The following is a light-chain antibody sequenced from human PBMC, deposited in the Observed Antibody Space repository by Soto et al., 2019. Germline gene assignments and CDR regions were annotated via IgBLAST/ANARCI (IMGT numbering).Light chain of an antibody. CDR3: QQYDTYLRT. J-gene: IGKJ1*01. CDR1: QSISAW. Sequence: DIQMTQSPSTLFASVGDRVTITCRASQSISAWLAWYQQKPGKAPKLLIYDASNLVTGVPSRFIGSGSGTDFTLTISSLQPDDYATYYCQQYDTYLRTFGQGTKVDFK. V-gene: IGKV1-5*01. CDR2: DAS.